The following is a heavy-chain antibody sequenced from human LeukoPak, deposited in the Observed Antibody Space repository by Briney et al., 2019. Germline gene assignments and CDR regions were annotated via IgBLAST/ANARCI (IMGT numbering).Heavy chain of an antibody. J-gene: IGHJ4*02. CDR2: ITGSGDTT. CDR1: GFIFRNYA. Sequence: GASLRLSCAASGFIFRNYAMSWVRQAPGKGLEWVSAITGSGDTTYYADSVKGRFTISRDNSKNALYAEMNTLRAEDTAVYYCVKWGDYDILTGYYVPDFWGQGTLVTVSS. CDR3: VKWGDYDILTGYYVPDF. D-gene: IGHD3-9*01. V-gene: IGHV3-23*01.